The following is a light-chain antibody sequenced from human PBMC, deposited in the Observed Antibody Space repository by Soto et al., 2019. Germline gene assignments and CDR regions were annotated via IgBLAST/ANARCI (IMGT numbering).Light chain of an antibody. Sequence: EIVMTQSPATLSVSPGERATLSCRASQSVSSNLAWYQQKPGQAPRLLIYGASTRATGIPARFSGSGSGTRFTLTISSLESGDFAVYYCQQYNNWPLTFGGGTKVEIK. CDR1: QSVSSN. CDR2: GAS. CDR3: QQYNNWPLT. J-gene: IGKJ4*01. V-gene: IGKV3D-15*01.